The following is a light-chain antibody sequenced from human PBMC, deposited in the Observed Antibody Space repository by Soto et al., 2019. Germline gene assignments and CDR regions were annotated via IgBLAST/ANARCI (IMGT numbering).Light chain of an antibody. CDR3: QQYGSAPRT. Sequence: EVVMTQSPATLSVSPGERATLSCRASQSIRTDLAWYQQKPGQAPSLLIFSASTRATGVPARFSGSGSGTEFTLTISSLQSEDFAVYYCQQYGSAPRTFGQGTKVEIK. J-gene: IGKJ1*01. CDR2: SAS. CDR1: QSIRTD. V-gene: IGKV3-15*01.